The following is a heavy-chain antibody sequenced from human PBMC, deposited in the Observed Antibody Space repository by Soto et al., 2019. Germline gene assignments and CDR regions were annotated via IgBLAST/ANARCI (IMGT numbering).Heavy chain of an antibody. CDR2: INPNSGGT. Sequence: GASVKVSCKASGYTFTGYYMHWVRQAPGQGLEWMGWINPNSGGTNYAQKFQGWVTMTRDTSISTAYMELSRLRSDDTAVYYCARTCSGGSCYWFDPWGQGTLVTVSS. CDR1: GYTFTGYY. V-gene: IGHV1-2*04. D-gene: IGHD2-15*01. CDR3: ARTCSGGSCYWFDP. J-gene: IGHJ5*02.